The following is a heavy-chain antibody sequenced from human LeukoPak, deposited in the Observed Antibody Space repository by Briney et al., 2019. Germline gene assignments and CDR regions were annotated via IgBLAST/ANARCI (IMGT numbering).Heavy chain of an antibody. J-gene: IGHJ4*02. CDR3: ARDLPQIEY. CDR1: GFTFSNHA. D-gene: IGHD3-22*01. Sequence: GGSLRLSCAASGFTFSNHAMNWVRQAPGKGLEGVSIISGSGTVTYYADSVKGRFTISRDNSKNSLYLQMNSLSAEDTALYYCARDLPQIEYWGQGTLVTVSS. CDR2: ISGSGTVT. V-gene: IGHV3-23*01.